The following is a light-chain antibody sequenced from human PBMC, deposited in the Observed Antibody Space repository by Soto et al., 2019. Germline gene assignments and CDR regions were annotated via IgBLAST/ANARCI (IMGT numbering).Light chain of an antibody. CDR2: KAS. J-gene: IGKJ1*01. CDR1: QSISSW. CDR3: QQYNSYSET. V-gene: IGKV1-5*03. Sequence: DIQMTQSPSTLSASVGDRVTITCRASQSISSWLAWYQQKPGKAPKLLIYKASSLESGVPSRFSGSGSGTEFTLTISSLTPDDFATYYCQQYNSYSETFGQGTKVEIK.